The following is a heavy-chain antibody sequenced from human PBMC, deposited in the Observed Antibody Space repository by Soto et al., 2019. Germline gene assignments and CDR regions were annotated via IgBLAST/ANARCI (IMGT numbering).Heavy chain of an antibody. CDR3: ARDSPSYYDYIWGSYRTASGYYYYYMDV. V-gene: IGHV1-8*01. Sequence: ASVKVSCKASGDTFTSDDISWVRQATGQGLEWMGWMNPYSGNTGYAQKLQGRVTMTRNTSMGTAYMELRSLRSDDTAVYYCARDSPSYYDYIWGSYRTASGYYYYYMDVWGKGTTVTVSS. D-gene: IGHD3-16*02. J-gene: IGHJ6*03. CDR1: GDTFTSDD. CDR2: MNPYSGNT.